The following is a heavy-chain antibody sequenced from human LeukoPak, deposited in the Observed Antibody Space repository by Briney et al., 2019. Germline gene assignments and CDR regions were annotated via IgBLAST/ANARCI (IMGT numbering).Heavy chain of an antibody. J-gene: IGHJ4*02. Sequence: PSQTLSLTCTVSGGSISSGDYYWSWIRQPSGKGLEWIGYIYYSGSTYYNPSLKSRITMSVDTSKNQFSLKLSSVTAADTAVYYCARVSRADSGSYYSHFDYWGQGTLVTVSS. CDR2: IYYSGST. CDR3: ARVSRADSGSYYSHFDY. D-gene: IGHD3-10*01. CDR1: GGSISSGDYY. V-gene: IGHV4-30-4*01.